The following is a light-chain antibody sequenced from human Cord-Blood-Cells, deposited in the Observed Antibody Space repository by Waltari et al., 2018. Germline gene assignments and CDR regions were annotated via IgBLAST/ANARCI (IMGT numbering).Light chain of an antibody. V-gene: IGLV2-14*01. Sequence: SALTQPAPVSGSPGQSITISCTGTSSDVGGYNYVSWYQQHPGKAPKLMIYEVSNRPSGVSNRFSGSKSGNTASLTISGLQAEDEADYYCSSYTSSSTVFGTGTKVTVL. J-gene: IGLJ1*01. CDR1: SSDVGGYNY. CDR3: SSYTSSSTV. CDR2: EVS.